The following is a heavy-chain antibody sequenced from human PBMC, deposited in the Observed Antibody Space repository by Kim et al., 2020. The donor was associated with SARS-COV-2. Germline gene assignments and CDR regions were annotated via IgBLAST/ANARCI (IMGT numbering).Heavy chain of an antibody. D-gene: IGHD5-18*01. CDR2: NI. J-gene: IGHJ4*02. V-gene: IGHV3-30*02. Sequence: NIYYADTVKGRFSISRDNAKNTLYLQMNSLKTEDTAVYYCVSRVAMVLDYWGQGTLVTVSS. CDR3: VSRVAMVLDY.